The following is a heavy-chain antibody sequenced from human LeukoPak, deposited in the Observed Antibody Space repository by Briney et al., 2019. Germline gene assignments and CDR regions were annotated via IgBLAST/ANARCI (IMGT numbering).Heavy chain of an antibody. J-gene: IGHJ3*02. CDR2: INPNSGGT. D-gene: IGHD6-13*01. CDR3: ARVRGAQQLVLAPDAFDI. CDR1: GYTFTGYY. V-gene: IGHV1-2*02. Sequence: DSVKVSCKASGYTFTGYYMHWVRQAPGQGLEWMGWINPNSGGTNYAQKFQGRVTMTRDTSISTAYMELSRLRSDDTAVYYCARVRGAQQLVLAPDAFDIWGQGTMVTVSS.